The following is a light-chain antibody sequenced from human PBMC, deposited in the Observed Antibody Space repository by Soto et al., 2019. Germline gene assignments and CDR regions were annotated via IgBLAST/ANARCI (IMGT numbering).Light chain of an antibody. CDR2: GAS. V-gene: IGKV3-20*01. Sequence: EIVLTQSPATLSLSPGERATLSCRASQSVSSYLAWYQQKPGQAPRLLIYGASTRATGIPARFSGSGSGTDFTLTISGLEPEDFAVYFCHQYGMSPQTFGQGTKVDIK. CDR3: HQYGMSPQT. J-gene: IGKJ1*01. CDR1: QSVSSY.